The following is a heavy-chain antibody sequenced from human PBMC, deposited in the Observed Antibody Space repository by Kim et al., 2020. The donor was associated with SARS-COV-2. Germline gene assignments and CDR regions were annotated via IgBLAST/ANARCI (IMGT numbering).Heavy chain of an antibody. CDR3: ATYCSGGSCYSLDSSFGMDV. CDR1: GYNFPNYW. D-gene: IGHD2-15*01. J-gene: IGHJ6*02. Sequence: GESLKISCKGSGYNFPNYWISWVRQMPGKRLEWMGRIDPSDSYTNYSPSFQGHVTISVDKSISTAYLQWDSLKASDTAMYYCATYCSGGSCYSLDSSFGMDVWGQGTPVTVSS. V-gene: IGHV5-10-1*01. CDR2: IDPSDSYT.